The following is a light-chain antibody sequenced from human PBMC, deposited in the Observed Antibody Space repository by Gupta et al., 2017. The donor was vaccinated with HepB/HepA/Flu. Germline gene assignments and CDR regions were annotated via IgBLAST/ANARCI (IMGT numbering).Light chain of an antibody. CDR1: SSDVGGYNY. V-gene: IGLV2-14*03. CDR2: DVS. Sequence: QSALTQPASVSGSPGQSITISCTGTSSDVGGYNYVAWYQQFPGRAPKLMIYDVSNRPSGVSNRFSGSKSGNTASLTISGLQAEDEGDFYCSSYTMSNTLVFGGGTKLTVL. J-gene: IGLJ2*01. CDR3: SSYTMSNTLV.